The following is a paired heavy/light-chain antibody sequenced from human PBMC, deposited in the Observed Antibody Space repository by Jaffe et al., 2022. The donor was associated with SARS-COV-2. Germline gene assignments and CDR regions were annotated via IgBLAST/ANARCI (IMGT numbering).Light chain of an antibody. CDR3: QQRSNRPFT. J-gene: IGKJ2*01. CDR2: DAS. CDR1: QSISSY. Sequence: EIVLTQSPATLSLSPGERATLSCRASQSISSYLAWYQQKPGQAPRLLIYDASNRATGIPDRFSGSGSGTDFTLTISSLEPEDSAVYYCQQRSNRPFTFGQGTKLEIK. V-gene: IGKV3-11*01.
Heavy chain of an antibody. D-gene: IGHD3-10*01. CDR2: FYSGGST. V-gene: IGHV3-53*02. CDR3: AREIISMVRGVMFSAIDY. CDR1: GFTVSNNH. Sequence: EVQLVETGGGLIQPGGSLRLSCAASGFTVSNNHMSWVRQAPGKGLEWVSIFYSGGSTYYADSVKDRFTISRDNSKNTLYLQMNSLRAEDTAVYYCAREIISMVRGVMFSAIDYWGQGTLVTVSS. J-gene: IGHJ4*02.